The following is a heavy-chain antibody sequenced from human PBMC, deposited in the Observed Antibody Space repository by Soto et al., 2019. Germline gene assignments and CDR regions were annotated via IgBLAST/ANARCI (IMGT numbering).Heavy chain of an antibody. V-gene: IGHV6-1*01. CDR2: TYYRSKWYN. J-gene: IGHJ5*02. CDR1: GDSVSSNSAA. CDR3: ARRSWGITGRNNWFDP. D-gene: IGHD1-20*01. Sequence: PSQTLSLTCAISGDSVSSNSAAWNWIRQSPSRGLEWLGRTYYRSKWYNDYAVSVKSRITINPDTSKNQFSLQLNSVTPEDTAVYYCARRSWGITGRNNWFDPWGQGTLVTVSS.